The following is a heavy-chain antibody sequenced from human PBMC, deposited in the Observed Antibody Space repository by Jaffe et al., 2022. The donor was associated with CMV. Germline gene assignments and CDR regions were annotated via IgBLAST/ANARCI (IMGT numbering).Heavy chain of an antibody. Sequence: QVQLQQWGAGLLKPSETLSLTCAVYGGSFSGYYWSWIRQPPGKGLEWIGEINHSGSTNYNPSLKSRVTISVDTSKNQFSLKLSSVTAADTAVYYCAREGAAHGDYLFDYWGQGTLVTVSS. D-gene: IGHD4-17*01. J-gene: IGHJ4*02. CDR3: AREGAAHGDYLFDY. CDR1: GGSFSGYY. CDR2: INHSGST. V-gene: IGHV4-34*01.